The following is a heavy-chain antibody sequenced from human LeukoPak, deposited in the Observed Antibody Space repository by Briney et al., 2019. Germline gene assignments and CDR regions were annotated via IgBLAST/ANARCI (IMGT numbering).Heavy chain of an antibody. Sequence: SVKVSCKASGGTFSSYAISWVRQAPGQGLEWMGRIIPIFGTANYAQKFQGRVTITTDESTITAYMELSSLRSEDTAVYYCARNYYDSSGYYDYYYYMDVWGKGTTVTVSS. CDR1: GGTFSSYA. V-gene: IGHV1-69*05. CDR3: ARNYYDSSGYYDYYYYMDV. CDR2: IIPIFGTA. J-gene: IGHJ6*03. D-gene: IGHD3-22*01.